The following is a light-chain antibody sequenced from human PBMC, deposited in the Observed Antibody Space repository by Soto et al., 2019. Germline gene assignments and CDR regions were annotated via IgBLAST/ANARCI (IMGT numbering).Light chain of an antibody. Sequence: EIVMTQSPATLSVSPGERATLSCRASQSVSSKLAWYQQKPGQAPRLLIYDSSSRATGIPVRFSGSGSGTEFTLTISSLQSEDFAVYYCQQYNKWPPYTFGQGTKVDIK. J-gene: IGKJ2*01. CDR3: QQYNKWPPYT. CDR1: QSVSSK. CDR2: DSS. V-gene: IGKV3-15*01.